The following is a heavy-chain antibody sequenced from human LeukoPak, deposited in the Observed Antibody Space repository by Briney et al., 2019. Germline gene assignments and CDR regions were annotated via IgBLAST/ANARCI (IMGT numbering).Heavy chain of an antibody. D-gene: IGHD3-22*01. V-gene: IGHV3-23*01. CDR1: GFIFSDYA. Sequence: GGSLRLSCAASGFIFSDYAMSWVRQAPGKGLEWVSAISDSKRGGTTYYADSVKGRFTISRDTSKNTLYLQMSSLRVEDTAVYYCAKVPNYYDTTTYYGWGQGTLVAVSS. CDR2: ISDSKRGGTT. CDR3: AKVPNYYDTTTYYG. J-gene: IGHJ4*02.